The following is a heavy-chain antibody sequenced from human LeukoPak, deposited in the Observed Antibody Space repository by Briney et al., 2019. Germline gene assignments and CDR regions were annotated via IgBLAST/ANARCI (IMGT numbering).Heavy chain of an antibody. CDR2: SYSGGST. CDR3: ARRRSRGPIDY. CDR1: GFNVSSSY. Sequence: GGSLRLSCAASGFNVSSSYMAWVRQAPGKGLEWVSISYSGGSTFYGDSVMGRFVISKDSSKNTLFLQMNSLRPDDTAFYYCARRRSRGPIDYWGRGTLVTVSS. V-gene: IGHV3-53*01. J-gene: IGHJ4*02. D-gene: IGHD3-10*01.